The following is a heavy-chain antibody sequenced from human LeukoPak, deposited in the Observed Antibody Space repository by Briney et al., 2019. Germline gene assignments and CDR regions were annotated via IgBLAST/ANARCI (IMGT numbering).Heavy chain of an antibody. CDR1: GGSISSSSYY. D-gene: IGHD6-13*01. J-gene: IGHJ6*03. Sequence: PSETLSLTCTVSGGSISSSSYYWGWIRQPPGKGLEWIGSIYYSGSTYYNPSLKSRVTISVDTSKNQFSLKLSSVTAADTAVYYCARDSSPYYYYYMDVWGKGTTVTVSS. V-gene: IGHV4-39*07. CDR2: IYYSGST. CDR3: ARDSSPYYYYYMDV.